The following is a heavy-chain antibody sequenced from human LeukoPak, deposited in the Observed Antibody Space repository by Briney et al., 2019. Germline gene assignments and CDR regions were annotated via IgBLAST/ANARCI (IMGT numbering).Heavy chain of an antibody. J-gene: IGHJ4*02. CDR2: INSDGSST. Sequence: GSLRLSCAASGFTFSSYWMHWVRQAPGKGLVWVSRINSDGSSTNYADSVKGRFTISRDNAKNTLYLQMSSLRAEDTAVYYCARVMTYYYDSSGYRLDYWGQGTLVTVSS. CDR1: GFTFSSYW. V-gene: IGHV3-74*01. CDR3: ARVMTYYYDSSGYRLDY. D-gene: IGHD3-22*01.